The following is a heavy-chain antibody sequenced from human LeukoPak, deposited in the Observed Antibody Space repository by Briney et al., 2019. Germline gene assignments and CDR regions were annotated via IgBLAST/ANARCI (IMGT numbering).Heavy chain of an antibody. Sequence: PGGSLRLSCAASGFTFSSYGIHWVRQAPGKGLEWVAFIRYDGSNQYYADSVKGRFTISRDNSKNTLYLQMNSLRAEDTAVYYCARDLSGVTGYTYGRGIDYWGQGTLVTVSS. CDR3: ARDLSGVTGYTYGRGIDY. CDR1: GFTFSSYG. CDR2: IRYDGSNQ. D-gene: IGHD5-18*01. J-gene: IGHJ4*02. V-gene: IGHV3-30*02.